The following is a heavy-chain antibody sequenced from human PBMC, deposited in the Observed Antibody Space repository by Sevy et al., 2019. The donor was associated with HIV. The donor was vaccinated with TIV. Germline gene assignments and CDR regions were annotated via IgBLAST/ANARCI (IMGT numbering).Heavy chain of an antibody. D-gene: IGHD2-15*01. CDR1: GFTFSSYG. CDR2: ISYDGSNK. V-gene: IGHV3-30*18. CDR3: AKDREDGFYYYYGMDV. J-gene: IGHJ6*02. Sequence: GGSLRLSCAASGFTFSSYGMHWVRQAPGKGLEGVAVISYDGSNKYYADSVKGRLTISRDNSKNTLYLQMNSLSAEDTAVYYCAKDREDGFYYYYGMDVWGQGTTVTVSS.